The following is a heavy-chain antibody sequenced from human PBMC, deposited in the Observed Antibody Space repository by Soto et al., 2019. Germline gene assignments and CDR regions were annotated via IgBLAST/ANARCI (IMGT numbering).Heavy chain of an antibody. CDR1: GFTFSSYG. Sequence: PGGSLRLSCAASGFTFSSYGMHWVRQAPGKGLEWVAVISYDGSNKYYADSVKGRFTISRDNSKNTLYLQMNSLRAEDTAVYYCAKASVLLWFGASDYWGQGTLVTVSS. CDR3: AKASVLLWFGASDY. CDR2: ISYDGSNK. J-gene: IGHJ4*02. V-gene: IGHV3-30*18. D-gene: IGHD3-10*01.